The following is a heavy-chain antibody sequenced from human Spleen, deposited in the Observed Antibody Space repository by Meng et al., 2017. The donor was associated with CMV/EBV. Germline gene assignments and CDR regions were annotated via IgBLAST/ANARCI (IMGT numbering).Heavy chain of an antibody. Sequence: GESLKISCASSGFTFSNYWMTWVRQAPGKGLELVANIKQDGSEKHYVDSVKGRFTISRDNSKNTLFLQMTSLRADDTAVYYCARSPGSAEDVWGQGTTVTVSS. D-gene: IGHD1-26*01. J-gene: IGHJ6*02. V-gene: IGHV3-7*03. CDR3: ARSPGSAEDV. CDR2: IKQDGSEK. CDR1: GFTFSNYW.